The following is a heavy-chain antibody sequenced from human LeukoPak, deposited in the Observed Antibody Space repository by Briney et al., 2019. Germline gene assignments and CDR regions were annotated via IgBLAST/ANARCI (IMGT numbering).Heavy chain of an antibody. V-gene: IGHV3-21*01. CDR3: ARDSAGSTYYPYNWFDP. J-gene: IGHJ5*02. Sequence: PGGSLGFSCEASGFTFSNPWMNWVGRAPGKGRGWVSSISSSSGYIYYADSVKGRFTISRDNAKNSLYLQMNSLRAEDTAVYYCARDSAGSTYYPYNWFDPWGQGTLVTVSS. CDR1: GFTFSNPW. D-gene: IGHD3-3*01. CDR2: ISSSSGYI.